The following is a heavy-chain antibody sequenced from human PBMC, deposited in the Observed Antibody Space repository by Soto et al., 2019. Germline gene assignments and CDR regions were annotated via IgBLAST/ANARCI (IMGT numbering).Heavy chain of an antibody. CDR2: ISFSGST. D-gene: IGHD2-8*01. CDR1: GVSIGGYY. CDR3: ARGRGNGLPGAFDV. V-gene: IGHV4-59*01. J-gene: IGHJ3*01. Sequence: QVQLRESGPGLVKPSETLSLTCAVSGVSIGGYYWSWIRPSPGRGLEWIGYISFSGSTNYNPSLNGRVTISLDTSKNQFPLQLSSVTAADTASYYCARGRGNGLPGAFDVWGPGTTVTVSS.